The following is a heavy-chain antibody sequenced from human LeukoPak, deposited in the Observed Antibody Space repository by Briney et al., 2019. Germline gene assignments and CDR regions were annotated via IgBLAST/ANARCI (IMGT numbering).Heavy chain of an antibody. CDR3: ARDPAVAGDY. J-gene: IGHJ4*02. V-gene: IGHV4-39*07. CDR1: GGSISGSSYY. CDR2: INHSGST. D-gene: IGHD6-19*01. Sequence: PSETLSLTCTVSGGSISGSSYYWGWIRQPPGKGLEWIGEINHSGSTNYNPSLKSRVTISVDTSKNQFSLKLSSVTAADTAVYYCARDPAVAGDYWGQGTLVTVSS.